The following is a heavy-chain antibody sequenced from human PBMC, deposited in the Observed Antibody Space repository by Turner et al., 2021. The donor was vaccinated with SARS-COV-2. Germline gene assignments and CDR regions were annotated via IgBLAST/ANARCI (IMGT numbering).Heavy chain of an antibody. Sequence: EVQLVEYGGGLVQLGQPLRLSCATSGFTFSTCAMNWVGQATGKGLEWVSYISKSSLTIYYADSVKGRFTISRDNAENSLYLQMTSLRAADTDVYYCTKGLQLGAAFDFWGQGALVTVSS. CDR1: GFTFSTCA. J-gene: IGHJ4*02. D-gene: IGHD6-25*01. CDR3: TKGLQLGAAFDF. V-gene: IGHV3-48*01. CDR2: ISKSSLTI.